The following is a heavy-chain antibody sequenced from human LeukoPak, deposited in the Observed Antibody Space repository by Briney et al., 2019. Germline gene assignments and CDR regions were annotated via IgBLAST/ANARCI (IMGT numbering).Heavy chain of an antibody. D-gene: IGHD2-2*01. V-gene: IGHV4-34*01. CDR2: INHSGST. CDR3: ARVLSYQLPKRRNWYFDL. CDR1: GGSFSGYY. Sequence: SETLSLTCAVYGGSFSGYYWSWIRQPPGKGLEWIGEINHSGSTNYNPSLKSRVTISVDTSKNQFSLKLSSVTAADTAVYYCARVLSYQLPKRRNWYFDLWGRGTLDTVSS. J-gene: IGHJ2*01.